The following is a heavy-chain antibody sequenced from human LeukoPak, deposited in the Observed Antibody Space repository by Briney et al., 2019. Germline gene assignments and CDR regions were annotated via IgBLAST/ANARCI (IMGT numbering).Heavy chain of an antibody. CDR3: ADPMV. CDR1: GYTLTELS. J-gene: IGHJ4*02. D-gene: IGHD2-8*01. V-gene: IGHV1-24*01. CDR2: FDPEDGET. Sequence: ASVKVSCKVSGYTLTELSMHWVRQAPGKGLEWMGGFDPEDGETIYAQKFQGRVTMIEDTSTDTAYMELSSLRSEDTAVYYCADPMVWGQGTLVTVSS.